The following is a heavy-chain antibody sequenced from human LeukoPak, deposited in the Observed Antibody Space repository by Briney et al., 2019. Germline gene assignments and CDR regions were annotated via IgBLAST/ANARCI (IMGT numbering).Heavy chain of an antibody. CDR2: IIPIFGTA. CDR3: ARVMGIAAAVDAFDI. J-gene: IGHJ3*02. Sequence: ASVKVSCKASGGTFSSYAISWVRQAPGQGLEWMGGIIPIFGTANYAQKFQGRVTITTDESTSTAYMELSSLRSEDTAVYYCARVMGIAAAVDAFDIWGQGTMVTVSS. V-gene: IGHV1-69*05. D-gene: IGHD6-13*01. CDR1: GGTFSSYA.